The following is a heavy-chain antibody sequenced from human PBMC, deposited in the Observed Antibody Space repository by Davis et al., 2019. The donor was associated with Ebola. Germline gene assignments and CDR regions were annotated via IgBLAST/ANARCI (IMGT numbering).Heavy chain of an antibody. CDR1: GYSISSGYY. Sequence: MPSETLSLTCSVSGYSISSGYYWGWIRQPPGKGLEWIGSKHNAGSTYYKSSLESRVTISLDTSKNQFSLKLSAVTAADTAVYYCARGAPRFSRVWLERLDNWGLGILVAVSS. V-gene: IGHV4-38-2*02. CDR2: KHNAGST. CDR3: ARGAPRFSRVWLERLDN. J-gene: IGHJ4*02. D-gene: IGHD5-18*01.